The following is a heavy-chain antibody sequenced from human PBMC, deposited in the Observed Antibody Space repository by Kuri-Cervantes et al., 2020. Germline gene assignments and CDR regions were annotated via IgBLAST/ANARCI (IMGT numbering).Heavy chain of an antibody. CDR2: ISSDGSNK. D-gene: IGHD6-13*01. Sequence: GGSLRLSCAASGFTFSSYGMHWGRQAPGKGLEWVAVISSDGSNKYYTDSVKGRFTISRDNSKNTVYLQMNSLRAEDTAVYYCAEGQIGQQLVLDYWGQGTLVTVSS. J-gene: IGHJ4*02. CDR1: GFTFSSYG. CDR3: AEGQIGQQLVLDY. V-gene: IGHV3-30*03.